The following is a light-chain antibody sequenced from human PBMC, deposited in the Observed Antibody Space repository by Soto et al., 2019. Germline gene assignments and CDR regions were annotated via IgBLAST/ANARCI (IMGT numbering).Light chain of an antibody. CDR2: SNN. CDR1: SSNIGAGYD. Sequence: QSMVTQPPSASGALGQRVTISCTGSSSNIGAGYDEHWYQQFPGSAPRLLIFSNNNRPSGVPDRFSGSKSGTSASLDISGLQADDEADYYCQSFDTRLNSVVFGGGTKLTVL. V-gene: IGLV1-40*01. CDR3: QSFDTRLNSVV. J-gene: IGLJ2*01.